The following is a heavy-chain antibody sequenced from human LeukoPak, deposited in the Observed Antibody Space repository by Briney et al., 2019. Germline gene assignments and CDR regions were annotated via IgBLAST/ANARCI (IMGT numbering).Heavy chain of an antibody. CDR1: GFTFSSYS. Sequence: PGGSLRLSCAASGFTFSSYSMNWVRQAPGKGLEWVSSISSSSSYIYYADSVKGRFTISRDNAMNSLYLQMNSLRAEDTAMYYCARDAGYSYGCFDYWGQGTLVTVSS. D-gene: IGHD5-18*01. J-gene: IGHJ4*02. CDR3: ARDAGYSYGCFDY. V-gene: IGHV3-21*01. CDR2: ISSSSSYI.